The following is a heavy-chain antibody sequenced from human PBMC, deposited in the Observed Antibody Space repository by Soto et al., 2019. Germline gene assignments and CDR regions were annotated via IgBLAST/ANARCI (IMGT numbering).Heavy chain of an antibody. Sequence: GGSLRLSCAASGFTFSSYAMSWVRQAPGKGLEWVSAISGSGGSTYYADSVKGRFTISRDNSKNTLYLQMNSLRAEDTAVYYCAKANRVARRPPYYYYGMDVWGQGTTVTVSS. J-gene: IGHJ6*02. V-gene: IGHV3-23*01. CDR2: ISGSGGST. CDR1: GFTFSSYA. D-gene: IGHD6-6*01. CDR3: AKANRVARRPPYYYYGMDV.